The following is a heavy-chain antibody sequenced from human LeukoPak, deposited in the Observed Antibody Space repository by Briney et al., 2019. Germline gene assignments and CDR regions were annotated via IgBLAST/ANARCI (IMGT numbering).Heavy chain of an antibody. V-gene: IGHV3-11*04. Sequence: PGGSLRLSCAASGFTFSDYYMSWIRQAPGKGLEWVSYISSSGSTIYYADSVKGRFTISRDNAKNSLYLQMNSLRAEDTAVYYCAGDDDLLYGDYAFDIWGQGTMVTVSS. CDR3: AGDDDLLYGDYAFDI. D-gene: IGHD4-17*01. J-gene: IGHJ3*02. CDR2: ISSSGSTI. CDR1: GFTFSDYY.